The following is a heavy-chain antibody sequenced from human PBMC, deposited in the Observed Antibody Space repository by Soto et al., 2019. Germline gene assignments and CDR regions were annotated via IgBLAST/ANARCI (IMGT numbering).Heavy chain of an antibody. CDR3: ARWDVLRYFDP. CDR1: GGSISSGGYY. CDR2: MSYSGST. Sequence: QVQLQESGPGLVKPSQTLSLTCTVSGGSISSGGYYWSWIRQHPGKGLEWIGDMSYSGSTYNNPSVEVRGTISVDPAKTQCSLKLSSVTAADTAVYYCARWDVLRYFDPWGQGTLVTVSS. J-gene: IGHJ5*02. D-gene: IGHD3-9*01. V-gene: IGHV4-31*03.